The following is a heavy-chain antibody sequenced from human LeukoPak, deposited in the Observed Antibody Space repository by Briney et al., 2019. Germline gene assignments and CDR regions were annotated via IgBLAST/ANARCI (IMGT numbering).Heavy chain of an antibody. Sequence: SETLSLTCAVSGGSISSGGYSWRWIRQPPGKGLEWIGYIYHSGSTYYHPSLKSRVTISVDRSKNQFALKLSSVTAADTAVYYCARVPYYDYVWGSWGQGTLVTVSS. CDR1: GGSISSGGYS. V-gene: IGHV4-30-2*01. J-gene: IGHJ4*02. CDR2: IYHSGST. D-gene: IGHD3-16*01. CDR3: ARVPYYDYVWGS.